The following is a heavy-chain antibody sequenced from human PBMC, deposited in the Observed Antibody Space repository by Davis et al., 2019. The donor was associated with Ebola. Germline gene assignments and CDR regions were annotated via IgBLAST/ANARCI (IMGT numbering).Heavy chain of an antibody. D-gene: IGHD3-10*01. CDR1: GFTFIRNS. CDR3: ARAGMVQGVITKWDGY. CDR2: ISISSTTI. V-gene: IGHV3-48*02. J-gene: IGHJ4*02. Sequence: PGGSLRLSCVASGFTFIRNSMNWGRQAPGQGLEWVSYISISSTTIYYADSVKGRFTISSDNAKNELYLQRNSLRDEDTAVYYCARAGMVQGVITKWDGYWGQGTLVTVSS.